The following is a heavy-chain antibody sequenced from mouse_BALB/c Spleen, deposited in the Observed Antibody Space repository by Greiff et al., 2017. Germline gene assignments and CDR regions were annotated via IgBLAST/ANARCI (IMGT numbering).Heavy chain of an antibody. J-gene: IGHJ4*01. CDR2: IDPENGDT. CDR1: GFNINDYY. V-gene: IGHV14-4*02. Sequence: VQLQQSGAELVRSGASVKLSCTASGFNINDYYMHWVKQRPEQGLEWIGWIDPENGDTEYAPKFQGKATMTADTSSNTAYLQLSSLTSEDTAVYYCDESGHYYAAMDYWGQGTSVTVSS. CDR3: DESGHYYAAMDY.